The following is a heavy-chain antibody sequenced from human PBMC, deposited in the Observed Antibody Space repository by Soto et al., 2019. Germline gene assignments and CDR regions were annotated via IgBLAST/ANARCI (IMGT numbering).Heavy chain of an antibody. CDR2: ISGSSSTI. CDR3: AKGSASSSPYYFDC. J-gene: IGHJ4*02. Sequence: GGSLRLSCTASGFTFSTYNMNWVRQAPGKGLEWISYISGSSSTIYYADSVKGRFTISRDNTKNTLFLQMNSLKAEDTAVYYCAKGSASSSPYYFDCWGQGTLVTVSS. CDR1: GFTFSTYN. V-gene: IGHV3-48*01. D-gene: IGHD2-2*01.